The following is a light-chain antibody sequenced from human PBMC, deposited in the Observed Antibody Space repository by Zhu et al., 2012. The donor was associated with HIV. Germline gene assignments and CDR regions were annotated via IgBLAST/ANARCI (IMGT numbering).Light chain of an antibody. J-gene: IGKJ4*01. Sequence: IVLTQSPVTLSLSPGERATVSCRASQSVSSFLAWYQQKPGRAPRLLIYDASKRARGIPARFSGSGSGTDFTLTITNLEPEDFALYYCQQRRNWPLTFGGGTKVGIK. V-gene: IGKV3-11*01. CDR3: QQRRNWPLT. CDR1: QSVSSF. CDR2: DAS.